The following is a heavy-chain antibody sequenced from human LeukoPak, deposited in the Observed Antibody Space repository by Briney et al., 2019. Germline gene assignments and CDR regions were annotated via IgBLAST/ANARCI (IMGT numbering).Heavy chain of an antibody. J-gene: IGHJ4*02. CDR2: MNPDSGNT. D-gene: IGHD5-18*01. Sequence: ASVKVPCKASGYTFTSYDINWVRQATGQGLEWMGWMNPDSGNTGYAQKFQGRVTMTRNTSISTAYMELSSLRSEDTAVYYCAKRGYSYGDFDYWGQGTLVTVSS. CDR3: AKRGYSYGDFDY. CDR1: GYTFTSYD. V-gene: IGHV1-8*01.